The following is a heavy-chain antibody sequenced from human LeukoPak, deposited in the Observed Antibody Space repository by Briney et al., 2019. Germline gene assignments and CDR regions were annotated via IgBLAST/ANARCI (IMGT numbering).Heavy chain of an antibody. D-gene: IGHD1-7*01. V-gene: IGHV1-18*01. CDR2: ISAYNGNT. J-gene: IGHJ4*02. CDR3: VRGITGTTDY. CDR1: GYTFTSYG. Sequence: GASVKVSCKASGYTFTSYGISWVRQAPGQGLEWMGWISAYNGNTNYAQKLQGRVTMTRDTSITTADMELSRLRSDDTAVYYCVRGITGTTDYWGQGTLVTVSS.